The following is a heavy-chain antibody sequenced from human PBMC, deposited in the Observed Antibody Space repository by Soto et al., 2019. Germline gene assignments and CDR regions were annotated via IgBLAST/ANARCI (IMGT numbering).Heavy chain of an antibody. CDR2: IDWNRATT. J-gene: IGHJ4*02. CDR1: GFIFDDYA. D-gene: IGHD3-3*01. V-gene: IGHV3-9*01. Sequence: EVQLLESGGGVVQPGGSLRLSCIASGFIFDDYAIHWVRQVPGKGLEWVSGIDWNRATTGYADSVKGRFTLSRDNARNSVLLQMNSLRPEDTALYYCVKDVWSRHYDFTNFDSWGQGTLVTVSS. CDR3: VKDVWSRHYDFTNFDS.